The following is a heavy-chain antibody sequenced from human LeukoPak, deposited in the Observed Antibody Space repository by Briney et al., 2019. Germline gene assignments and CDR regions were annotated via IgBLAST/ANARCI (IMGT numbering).Heavy chain of an antibody. D-gene: IGHD3/OR15-3a*01. CDR2: INTDGSTT. CDR1: GFTFSSYR. Sequence: PGGSLRLSCAASGFTFSSYRMHWVRQAPGKGLVWVSRINTDGSTTAYADSVKGRFTISRDNARNTLYLQMNSPRAEDTAVYYCARDGRGFDPWGQGTLVTVSS. CDR3: ARDGRGFDP. J-gene: IGHJ5*02. V-gene: IGHV3-74*01.